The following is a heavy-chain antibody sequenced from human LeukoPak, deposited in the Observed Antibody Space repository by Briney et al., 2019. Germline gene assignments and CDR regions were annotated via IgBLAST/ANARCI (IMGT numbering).Heavy chain of an antibody. Sequence: GGSLRLSCAASGFTFYSYGMHWVRQAPGKGLEWVAFIRNDGNDKYYGDSVKGRFTTSRDNSKNTLYLQMNSLRAEDTAVYYCAKDPPRFRVDFQHWGQGTLVTVSS. V-gene: IGHV3-30*02. CDR3: AKDPPRFRVDFQH. CDR2: IRNDGNDK. CDR1: GFTFYSYG. J-gene: IGHJ1*01. D-gene: IGHD2-15*01.